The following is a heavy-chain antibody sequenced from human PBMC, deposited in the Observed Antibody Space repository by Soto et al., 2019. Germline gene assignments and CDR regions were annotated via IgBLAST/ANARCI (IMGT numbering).Heavy chain of an antibody. CDR1: GGSFSGYY. Sequence: PSETLSLTCAVYGGSFSGYYWSWIRQPPGKGLEWIGEINHSGSTNYNPSLKSRVTISVDTSKNQFSLKLSSVTAADTAVYYCARGYLDLIVDICSSTSCSYYFDYWGQGTLVTVSS. D-gene: IGHD2-2*01. V-gene: IGHV4-34*01. J-gene: IGHJ4*02. CDR3: ARGYLDLIVDICSSTSCSYYFDY. CDR2: INHSGST.